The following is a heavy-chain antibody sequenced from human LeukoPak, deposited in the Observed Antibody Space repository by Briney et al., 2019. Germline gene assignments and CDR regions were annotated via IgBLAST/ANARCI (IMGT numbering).Heavy chain of an antibody. V-gene: IGHV4-59*01. D-gene: IGHD4-17*01. CDR2: IYYSGST. J-gene: IGHJ4*02. CDR1: DGSISSYY. Sequence: PSETLSLTCTVSDGSISSYYWSWIRQPPGKGLEWIGYIYYSGSTNYNPSLKSRVTISVDTSKNQFSLKLSSVTAADTAVYYCARDYGDYGLDYWGQGTLVTVSS. CDR3: ARDYGDYGLDY.